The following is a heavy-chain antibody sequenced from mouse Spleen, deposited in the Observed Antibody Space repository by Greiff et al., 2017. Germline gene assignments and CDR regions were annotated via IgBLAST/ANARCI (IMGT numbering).Heavy chain of an antibody. CDR3: AREDYYGDFDY. D-gene: IGHD1-1*02. CDR2: INPSSGYT. J-gene: IGHJ2*01. V-gene: IGHV1-4*01. Sequence: VMLVESGAELARPGASVKMSCKASGYTFTSYTMHWVKQRPGQGLEWIGYINPSSGYTKYNQKFKDKATLTADKSSSTAYMQLSSLTSEDSAVYYCAREDYYGDFDYWGQGTTLTVSS. CDR1: GYTFTSYT.